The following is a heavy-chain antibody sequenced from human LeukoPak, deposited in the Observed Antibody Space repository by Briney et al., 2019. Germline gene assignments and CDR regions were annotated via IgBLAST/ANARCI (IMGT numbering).Heavy chain of an antibody. V-gene: IGHV4-30-4*07. D-gene: IGHD1-7*01. J-gene: IGHJ3*01. Sequence: NPSETLSLTCAVSGGSISSGGYSWSWVRQPPGKGLEWIGYIYYSGNTYYNPSLKSRLTISLDTSKNQFSLKLSSVTAADTAVYYCARAFSWNYFLFWGQGTMVTVSS. CDR1: GGSISSGGYS. CDR2: IYYSGNT. CDR3: ARAFSWNYFLF.